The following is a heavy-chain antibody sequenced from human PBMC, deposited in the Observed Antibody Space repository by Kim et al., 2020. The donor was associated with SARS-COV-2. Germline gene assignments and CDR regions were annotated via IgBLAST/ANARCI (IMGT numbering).Heavy chain of an antibody. CDR3: ARYPYSSGWYDHLDAFDI. D-gene: IGHD6-19*01. J-gene: IGHJ3*02. V-gene: IGHV3-33*01. CDR1: GFTFSSYG. Sequence: GGSLRLSCAASGFTFSSYGMHWVRQAPGKGLEWVAVIWYDGSNKYYADSVKGRFTISRDNSKNTLYLQMNSLRAEDTAVYYCARYPYSSGWYDHLDAFDIWGQGTMVTVSS. CDR2: IWYDGSNK.